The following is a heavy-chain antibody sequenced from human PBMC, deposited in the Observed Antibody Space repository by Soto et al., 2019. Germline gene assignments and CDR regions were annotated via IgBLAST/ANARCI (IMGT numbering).Heavy chain of an antibody. V-gene: IGHV3-30*18. CDR1: GFTFRSYG. CDR2: ISYDGSNK. D-gene: IGHD2-21*02. J-gene: IGHJ6*02. CDR3: AKDVGLAYCGGDCQYYYYYGMDV. Sequence: GGSLRLSCAASGFTFRSYGMHWVRQAPGKGLEWVAVISYDGSNKYYADSVKGRFTISRDNSKNTLYLQMNSLRAEDTAVYYCAKDVGLAYCGGDCQYYYYYGMDVWGQGTTVTVSS.